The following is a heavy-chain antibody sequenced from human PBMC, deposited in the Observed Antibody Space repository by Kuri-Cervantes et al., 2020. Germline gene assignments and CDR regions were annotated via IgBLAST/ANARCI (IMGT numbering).Heavy chain of an antibody. J-gene: IGHJ2*01. D-gene: IGHD3-22*01. Sequence: GESLKISCAASGFTFSDHYMSWFRQAPGKGLEWVSYISRGGNTIYYADSVKGRFTISRDNSKNTLYLQMNSLRAEDTAVYYCAKGADSSGYYYAPDWYFDLWGRGTLVTVSS. CDR1: GFTFSDHY. V-gene: IGHV3-11*04. CDR2: ISRGGNTI. CDR3: AKGADSSGYYYAPDWYFDL.